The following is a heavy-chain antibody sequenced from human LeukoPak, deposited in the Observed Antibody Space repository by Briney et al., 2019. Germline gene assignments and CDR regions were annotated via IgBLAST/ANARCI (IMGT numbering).Heavy chain of an antibody. Sequence: SETLSLTCTVSGGSISSYYWSWIRQPPGKGLEWIGEINHSGSTNYNPSLKSRVTISVDTSKNQFSLKLSSVTAADTAVYYCARGGTAMVPPTYYYYYMDVWGKGTTVTVSS. V-gene: IGHV4-34*01. CDR2: INHSGST. J-gene: IGHJ6*03. CDR1: GGSISSYY. D-gene: IGHD5-18*01. CDR3: ARGGTAMVPPTYYYYYMDV.